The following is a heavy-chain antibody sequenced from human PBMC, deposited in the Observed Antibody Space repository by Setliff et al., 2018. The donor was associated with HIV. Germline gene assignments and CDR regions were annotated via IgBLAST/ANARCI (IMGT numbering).Heavy chain of an antibody. V-gene: IGHV7-4-1*01. Sequence: ASVKVSCKASGYSLTSYSINWVRQAPGQGLAWMGYINTNTGNPTYAQGFTGRFVFSVDTPVSTAYLQIFSLKAEDTAVYYCTRDHTPPPNYDFWSGQIDLRNIFYYMDVWGTGSPVTVSS. CDR1: GYSLTSYS. CDR2: INTNTGNP. CDR3: TRDHTPPPNYDFWSGQIDLRNIFYYMDV. J-gene: IGHJ6*03. D-gene: IGHD3-3*01.